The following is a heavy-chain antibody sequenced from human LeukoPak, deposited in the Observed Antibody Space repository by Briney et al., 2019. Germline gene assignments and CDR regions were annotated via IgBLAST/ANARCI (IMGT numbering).Heavy chain of an antibody. Sequence: SESLSLTLTVSGGSISGRRYYWGWIRQPPGKGLEGIGEINHSGSTNYNPSLKSRVTISVDTSKNQFSLKLSSVTAADTAVYYCARGRRGLRFLEWLNLPWFDPWGQGTLVTVSS. CDR2: INHSGST. CDR1: GGSISGRRYY. J-gene: IGHJ5*02. D-gene: IGHD3-3*01. V-gene: IGHV4-39*07. CDR3: ARGRRGLRFLEWLNLPWFDP.